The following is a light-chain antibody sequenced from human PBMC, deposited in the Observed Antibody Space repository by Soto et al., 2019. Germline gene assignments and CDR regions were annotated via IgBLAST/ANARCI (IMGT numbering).Light chain of an antibody. CDR2: KAS. CDR1: QSIGSW. CDR3: HQYNTNQGT. Sequence: DIQMTQSPSTLSASVGDRVIIVCRASQSIGSWLAWYQQKPGKDPKLLIYKASSLESGVPSRFSGSGSGTEFTLTIRSLQTDALATYYCHQYNTNQGTCGQGTKVEIK. V-gene: IGKV1-5*03. J-gene: IGKJ1*01.